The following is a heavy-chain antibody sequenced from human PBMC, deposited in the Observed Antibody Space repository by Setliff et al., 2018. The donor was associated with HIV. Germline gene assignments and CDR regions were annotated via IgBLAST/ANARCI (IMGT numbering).Heavy chain of an antibody. CDR1: GASIRSDRMY. CDR3: ARSFGWGAFNV. CDR2: ISFAGHI. Sequence: SETLSRTCSVSGASIRSDRMYWSWIRRPPGQRLEWIGFISFAGHINYNPSLSSRVTVSRDTSRNQFSMTLTSVTAAYTAVYYCARSFGWGAFNVWGQGTVVTVSS. J-gene: IGHJ3*01. V-gene: IGHV4-61*01. D-gene: IGHD6-19*01.